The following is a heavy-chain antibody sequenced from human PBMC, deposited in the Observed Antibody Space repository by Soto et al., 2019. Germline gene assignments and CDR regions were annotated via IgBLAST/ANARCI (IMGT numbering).Heavy chain of an antibody. Sequence: QVQLVESGGGVVQPGESLTLSCVTSGFASSNSGMQWVRQAPGKGPEWVAIVSADGRSQHYADSVKGRFTISRDTSKSMVFLQMDILRAEDTALYYCAKESDTYYAFHHWGQGTLVTVSS. V-gene: IGHV3-30*18. CDR2: VSADGRSQ. D-gene: IGHD3-10*01. CDR1: GFASSNSG. J-gene: IGHJ4*02. CDR3: AKESDTYYAFHH.